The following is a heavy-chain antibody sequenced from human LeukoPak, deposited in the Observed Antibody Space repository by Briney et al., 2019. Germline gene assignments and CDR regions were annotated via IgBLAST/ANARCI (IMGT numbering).Heavy chain of an antibody. CDR1: GGSISSSY. D-gene: IGHD1-26*01. V-gene: IGHV4-59*01. J-gene: IGHJ6*02. Sequence: SETLSLTCTVSGGSISSSYWSWIRQPPVKGLEWIGYIYYSGSTNYNPSLKSRVTISVDTSKNQFSLKLSSVTAADTAVYYCARDIGRFPYYYYGMDVWGQGTTVTVSS. CDR3: ARDIGRFPYYYYGMDV. CDR2: IYYSGST.